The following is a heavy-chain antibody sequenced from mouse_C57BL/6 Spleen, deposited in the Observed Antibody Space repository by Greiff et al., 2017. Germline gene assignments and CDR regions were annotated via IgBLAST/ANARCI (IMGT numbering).Heavy chain of an antibody. V-gene: IGHV5-17*01. CDR3: ARAVVAMDAMDY. D-gene: IGHD1-1*01. Sequence: VQLKESGGGLVKPGGSLKLSCAASGFTFSDYGMHWVRQAPEKGLEWVAYISSGSSTIYYADTVKGRFTISRDNAKNTLFLQMTSLRSEDTAMYYCARAVVAMDAMDYWGQGTSVTVSS. J-gene: IGHJ4*01. CDR2: ISSGSSTI. CDR1: GFTFSDYG.